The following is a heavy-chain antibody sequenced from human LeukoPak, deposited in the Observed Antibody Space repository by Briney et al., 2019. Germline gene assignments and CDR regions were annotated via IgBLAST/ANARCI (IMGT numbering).Heavy chain of an antibody. V-gene: IGHV3-48*03. J-gene: IGHJ4*02. CDR2: ISSSGSTI. CDR3: ARGALGYSYGYYYFDY. Sequence: PGGSLRLSCAASGFTFSSYEMNWVRQAPGKGLEWVSYISSSGSTIYYADSVKGRFTISRDNAKNSQYLQMNSLRAEDTAVYYCARGALGYSYGYYYFDYWGQGTLVTVSS. D-gene: IGHD5-18*01. CDR1: GFTFSSYE.